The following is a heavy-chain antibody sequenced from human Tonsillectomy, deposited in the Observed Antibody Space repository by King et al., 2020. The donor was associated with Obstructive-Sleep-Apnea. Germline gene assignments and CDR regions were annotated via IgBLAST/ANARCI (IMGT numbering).Heavy chain of an antibody. CDR2: ISWNIGSI. CDR1: GCNLDDYA. CDR3: AKDMGFDTGGGFDY. D-gene: IGHD1-26*01. Sequence: VQLVESGGGLVQPGRSLRLSCAASGCNLDDYAMHWVRQVPGKGLEWVSVISWNIGSIGDADSVKGRFSITRDNAKNSLYLQMNSLRAEDTALYYCAKDMGFDTGGGFDYWGQGALVTVFS. J-gene: IGHJ4*02. V-gene: IGHV3-9*01.